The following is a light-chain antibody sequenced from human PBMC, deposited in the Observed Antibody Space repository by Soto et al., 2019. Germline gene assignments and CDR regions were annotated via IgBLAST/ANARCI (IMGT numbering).Light chain of an antibody. CDR1: SSDVGGYNY. V-gene: IGLV2-14*01. CDR3: NSYTSSSTYV. CDR2: DVR. J-gene: IGLJ1*01. Sequence: QSALTQPASGSGSPGQSITISCTGTSSDVGGYNYVSWSQQHPGKAPKLMIYDVRNRPSGVSNRFSGSKSGNTASLTISGLQAEDEADYYCNSYTSSSTYVFGTGTKVTVL.